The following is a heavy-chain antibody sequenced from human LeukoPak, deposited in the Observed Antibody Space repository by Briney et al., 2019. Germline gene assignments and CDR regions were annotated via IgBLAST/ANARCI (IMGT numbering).Heavy chain of an antibody. V-gene: IGHV4-34*01. Sequence: SETLSLTCAVYGGSFSGYYRSWIRQPPGKGLEWIGEINHSGSTNYNPSLKSRVTISVDTSKNQFSLKLSSVTAADTAVYYCARGRSRGYFDYWGQGTLVTVSS. CDR2: INHSGST. CDR1: GGSFSGYY. CDR3: ARGRSRGYFDY. J-gene: IGHJ4*02. D-gene: IGHD6-13*01.